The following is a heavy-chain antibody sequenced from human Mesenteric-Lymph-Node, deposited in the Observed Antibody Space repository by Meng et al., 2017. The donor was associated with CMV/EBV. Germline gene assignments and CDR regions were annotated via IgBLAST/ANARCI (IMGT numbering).Heavy chain of an antibody. J-gene: IGHJ4*02. V-gene: IGHV3-30-3*01. CDR3: AITRPGYCSSTSCPDSYGGFEY. Sequence: GGSLRLSCAASGFTFSSYAMHWVRQTPGKGLEWVAVISYDGNNIYFADSVKGRFTISRDNAKNSLYLQMNSLRAEDTAVYYCAITRPGYCSSTSCPDSYGGFEYWGQGTLVTVSS. CDR2: ISYDGNNI. CDR1: GFTFSSYA. D-gene: IGHD2-2*01.